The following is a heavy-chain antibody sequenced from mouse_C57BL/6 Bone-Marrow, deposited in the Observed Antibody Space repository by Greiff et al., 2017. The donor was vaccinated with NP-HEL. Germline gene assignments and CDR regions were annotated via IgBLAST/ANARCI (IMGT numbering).Heavy chain of an antibody. D-gene: IGHD2-5*01. CDR2: IRLKSDNYAT. CDR3: TGDESNYGYFDV. Sequence: EVQLVESGGGLVQPGGSMKLSCVASGFTFSNYWMNWVRQSPEKGLEWVAQIRLKSDNYATHYAESVKGRFTISRDDSKSSVYLQMNNLRAEDTGIYYCTGDESNYGYFDVWGTGTTVTVSS. J-gene: IGHJ1*03. V-gene: IGHV6-3*01. CDR1: GFTFSNYW.